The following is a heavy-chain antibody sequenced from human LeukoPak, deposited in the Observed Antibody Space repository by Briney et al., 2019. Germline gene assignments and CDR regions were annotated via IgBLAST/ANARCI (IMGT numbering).Heavy chain of an antibody. J-gene: IGHJ6*02. CDR3: AREAGVNAGRVGMDV. CDR1: GGSISSGGYY. D-gene: IGHD2-21*01. Sequence: PSQTLSLTCTVSGGSISSGGYYWSWIRQHPGKGLEWIGYIHYSGSTYYNPSLKSRVTISVDTSKNQFSLKLSSVTAADTAVYYCAREAGVNAGRVGMDVWGQGTTVTVSS. CDR2: IHYSGST. V-gene: IGHV4-31*03.